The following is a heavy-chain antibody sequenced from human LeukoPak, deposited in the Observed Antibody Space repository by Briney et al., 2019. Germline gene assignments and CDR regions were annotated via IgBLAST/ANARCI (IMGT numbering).Heavy chain of an antibody. CDR3: STGLIPTTGYY. CDR2: IRSKTDGGTI. CDR1: EFTFKNAW. V-gene: IGHV3-15*01. Sequence: PGGSLRLSCAASEFTFKNAWMNWVRQAPGKGLEWVGRIRSKTDGGTIDYAAPVRGRFTISRDDSKNMLYLQMNSLKTEDTAVYYCSTGLIPTTGYYWGQGTLVAVSS. J-gene: IGHJ4*02. D-gene: IGHD1-1*01.